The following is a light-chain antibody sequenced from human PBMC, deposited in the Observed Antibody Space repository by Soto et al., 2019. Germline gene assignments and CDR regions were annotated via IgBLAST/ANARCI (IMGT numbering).Light chain of an antibody. CDR2: DVI. J-gene: IGLJ3*02. CDR3: CSYAATSTLV. CDR1: NSDVGLYNY. Sequence: QSALTQPASVSGTPGQSITISCTGSNSDVGLYNYVSWYQHHPGKAPKLIIYDVIKRPSGVPDRFSGSKSGITASLTISGLQADDEADYYCCSYAATSTLVFGGGTKVTVL. V-gene: IGLV2-11*01.